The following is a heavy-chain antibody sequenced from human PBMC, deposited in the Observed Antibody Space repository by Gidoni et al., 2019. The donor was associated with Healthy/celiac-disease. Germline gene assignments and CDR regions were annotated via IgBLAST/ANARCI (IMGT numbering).Heavy chain of an antibody. CDR1: GCSIRRGGYY. V-gene: IGHV4-31*03. D-gene: IGHD3-22*01. CDR3: ARAQRGHYDSSGYPDY. J-gene: IGHJ4*02. Sequence: QVQLQESGPGLVKPSQTMSLTCTVSGCSIRRGGYYWSWIRQHPGKGLEWIGYIYYSGSTYYNPSLKSRVTISVDTSKNQFSLKLSSVTAADTAVYYCARAQRGHYDSSGYPDYWGQGTLVTVSS. CDR2: IYYSGST.